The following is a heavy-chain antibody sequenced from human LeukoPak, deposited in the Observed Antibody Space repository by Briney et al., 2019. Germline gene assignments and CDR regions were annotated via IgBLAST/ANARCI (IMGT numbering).Heavy chain of an antibody. J-gene: IGHJ5*02. CDR3: ARGGSWFAP. D-gene: IGHD3-10*01. Sequence: GGSLRLSCAASGFTFGNYGMSWVRQAPGKGLEWVANIKEDGSEKYYVDSVKGRFTISRDNAKNSLYLQMSSLRAEDTAVYYCARGGSWFAPWGQGTLVTVSS. CDR2: IKEDGSEK. V-gene: IGHV3-7*01. CDR1: GFTFGNYG.